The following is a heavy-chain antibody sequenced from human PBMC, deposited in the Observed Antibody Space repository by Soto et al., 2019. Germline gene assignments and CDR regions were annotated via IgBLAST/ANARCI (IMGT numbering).Heavy chain of an antibody. CDR2: ISYDGFNK. V-gene: IGHV3-30-3*01. J-gene: IGHJ4*02. CDR1: VFTFYDYA. CDR3: ARPSGMRLGELAFH. D-gene: IGHD3-16*01. Sequence: GGSLRLACAASVFTFYDYALHWVRQAPGKGLEWVALISYDGFNKYYGASVQGRFTISRDNSQNTLYLQMNSLTAEDTAVYYCARPSGMRLGELAFHWGQGTLVTVSS.